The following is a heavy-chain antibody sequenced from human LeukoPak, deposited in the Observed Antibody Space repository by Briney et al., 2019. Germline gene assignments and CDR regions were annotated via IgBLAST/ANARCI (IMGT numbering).Heavy chain of an antibody. Sequence: ASVKVSCKASGYTFTSYAMNWVRQAPGQGLEWMGWINTNTWNPTYAQGFTGQFVFSLDTSVSTAYLQISSLKAEDTALYYCARGRGIAAAGKNLYYFDYWGQGTLVTVSS. CDR2: INTNTWNP. J-gene: IGHJ4*02. CDR3: ARGRGIAAAGKNLYYFDY. CDR1: GYTFTSYA. V-gene: IGHV7-4-1*02. D-gene: IGHD6-13*01.